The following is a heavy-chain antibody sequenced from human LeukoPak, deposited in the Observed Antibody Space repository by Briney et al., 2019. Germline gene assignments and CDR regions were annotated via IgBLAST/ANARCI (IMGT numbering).Heavy chain of an antibody. D-gene: IGHD5-12*01. CDR2: ISFDGRDK. CDR1: GFIFSTYT. Sequence: GRSLRLSCAASGFIFSTYTIHWARQAPGKGLEWVAVISFDGRDKYYADSVKGRFTISRDNSKNKLYLQMNSLGGEDTAVYYCARDLGGLQWLTSSDAFDIWGQGTMVTVSS. CDR3: ARDLGGLQWLTSSDAFDI. V-gene: IGHV3-30*04. J-gene: IGHJ3*02.